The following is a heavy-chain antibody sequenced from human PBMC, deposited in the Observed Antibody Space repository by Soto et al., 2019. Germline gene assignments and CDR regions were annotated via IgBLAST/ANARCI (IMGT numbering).Heavy chain of an antibody. Sequence: QVQLVQSGAEVKKPGASVKVSCKASGYTFTRYDISWVRQATGQGLEWMGWMNPNSGNTGYAQKFQGRVNITRNTYRRTYYMDLSSLRSDDSAEDYRATEYSSGCLEDWGQGTLVTVSS. CDR1: GYTFTRYD. CDR2: MNPNSGNT. J-gene: IGHJ4*02. CDR3: ATEYSSGCLED. V-gene: IGHV1-8*01. D-gene: IGHD6-19*01.